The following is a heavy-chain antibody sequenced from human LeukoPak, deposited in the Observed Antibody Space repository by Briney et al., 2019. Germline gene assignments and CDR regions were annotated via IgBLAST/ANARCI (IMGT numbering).Heavy chain of an antibody. CDR2: ISSSGSTI. CDR1: GFIVNSFE. J-gene: IGHJ4*02. D-gene: IGHD6-19*01. CDR3: ARSWYNSGYYCDY. Sequence: GGSLRLSCAASGFIVNSFEMSWVRQAPGKGLEWVSYISSSGSTIYYADSVKGRFTISRDNAKNSLYLQMNSLRAEDTAVYYCARSWYNSGYYCDYWGQGTLVTVSS. V-gene: IGHV3-48*03.